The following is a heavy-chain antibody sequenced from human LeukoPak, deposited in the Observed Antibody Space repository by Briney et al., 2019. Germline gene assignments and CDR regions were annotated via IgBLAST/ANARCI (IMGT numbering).Heavy chain of an antibody. CDR2: TWYDGSNK. CDR3: ARGNYHAMDV. V-gene: IGHV3-33*01. CDR1: GFTFSSYD. J-gene: IGHJ6*02. Sequence: GGSLRLSCAASGFTFSSYDMHWVRQAPGKGLEWVAATWYDGSNKYYADSVKGRFTISRDNAKNTVYLQMNSLRAEDTAVYYCARGNYHAMDVWGQGTTVTVSS.